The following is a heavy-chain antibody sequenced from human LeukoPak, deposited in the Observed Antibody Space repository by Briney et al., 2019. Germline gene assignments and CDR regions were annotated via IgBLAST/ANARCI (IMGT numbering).Heavy chain of an antibody. CDR1: GGSISSYY. D-gene: IGHD1-14*01. CDR2: IYYSGST. CDR3: ARHLTGDYFDY. J-gene: IGHJ4*02. Sequence: SETLYLTCTVAGGSISSYYWSWIRQPPGKGLEWMGYIYYSGSTNYNPSLKSQVTISVDTSKNQFSLKLSSVTAADTAVYYGARHLTGDYFDYWGQGTLVTVSS. V-gene: IGHV4-59*08.